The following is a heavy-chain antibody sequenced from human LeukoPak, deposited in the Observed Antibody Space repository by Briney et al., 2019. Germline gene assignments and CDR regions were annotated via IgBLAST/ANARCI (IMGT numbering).Heavy chain of an antibody. Sequence: GGSLRLSCAASGFTFSNYWMSWVRQAPGKGLEWVANIEQDGSEKYYVDSVKGRFTISRDNANNSVYLQMISLRAEDTALYYCARISGSSKKYFQHWGQGTLATVSS. J-gene: IGHJ1*01. CDR1: GFTFSNYW. D-gene: IGHD1-26*01. CDR2: IEQDGSEK. CDR3: ARISGSSKKYFQH. V-gene: IGHV3-7*01.